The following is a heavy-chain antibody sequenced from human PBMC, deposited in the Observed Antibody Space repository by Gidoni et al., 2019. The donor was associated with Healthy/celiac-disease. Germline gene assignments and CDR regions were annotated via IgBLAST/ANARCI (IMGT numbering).Heavy chain of an antibody. CDR3: AREAQTYYDVWSGYRGNYYGMDV. CDR1: GFTFSSYS. D-gene: IGHD3-3*01. V-gene: IGHV3-48*02. CDR2: ISSSSSTI. Sequence: EVQLVESGGGFVQPGGSLRLSCAASGFTFSSYSMNWVRQAPGKGLEWVSYISSSSSTIYYADSVKGRFTISRDNAKNSLYLKMNSLRDEDTALYYCAREAQTYYDVWSGYRGNYYGMDVWGQGTTVTVSS. J-gene: IGHJ6*02.